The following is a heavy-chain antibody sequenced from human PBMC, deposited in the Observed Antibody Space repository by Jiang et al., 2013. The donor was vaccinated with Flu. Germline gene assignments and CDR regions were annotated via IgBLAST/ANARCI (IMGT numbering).Heavy chain of an antibody. J-gene: IGHJ6*02. CDR2: INPSGGST. D-gene: IGHD3-10*01. V-gene: IGHV1-46*01. Sequence: SVKVSCKASGYTFTSYYMHWVRQAPGQGLEWMGIINPSGGSTSYAQKFQGRVTMTRDTSTSTVYMELSSLRSEDTAVYYCAGGGPPPYYYYGMDVWGQGTTVTVSS. CDR1: GYTFTSYY. CDR3: AGGGPPPYYYYGMDV.